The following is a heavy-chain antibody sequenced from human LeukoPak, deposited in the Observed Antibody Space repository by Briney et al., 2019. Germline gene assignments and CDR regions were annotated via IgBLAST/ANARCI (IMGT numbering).Heavy chain of an antibody. CDR2: IWSDGSSK. CDR3: ARCRDSESYNLLRY. V-gene: IGHV3-33*08. CDR1: GFTFSRYG. Sequence: GGSLRLSCAASGFTFSRYGMHWVRQAPGKGLEWVAVIWSDGSSKYYADSVEGRFTISRDNSRNTLYLQMNSLRAEDTAVYYCARCRDSESYNLLRYWGQGTLVTVSS. J-gene: IGHJ4*02. D-gene: IGHD1-26*01.